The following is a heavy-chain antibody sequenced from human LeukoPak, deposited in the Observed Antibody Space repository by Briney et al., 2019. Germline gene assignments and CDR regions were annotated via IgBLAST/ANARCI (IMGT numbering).Heavy chain of an antibody. CDR3: TTDRSYGYFDY. J-gene: IGHJ4*02. V-gene: IGHV3-73*01. D-gene: IGHD5-18*01. CDR2: IDKKDKGYATAT. CDR1: GFTFSGSA. Sequence: GGSLTLSCAASGFTFSGSAIHWVRQSSGKGLEWVGQIDKKDKGYATATAYAASVKGRFTISRDDSINTAYLQMNSLKTEDTAVYYCTTDRSYGYFDYWGQGTLVTVSS.